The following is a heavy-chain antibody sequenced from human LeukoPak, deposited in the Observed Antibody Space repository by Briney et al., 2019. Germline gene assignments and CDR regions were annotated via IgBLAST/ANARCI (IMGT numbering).Heavy chain of an antibody. CDR2: IYHSGST. V-gene: IGHV4-38-2*01. D-gene: IGHD2-21*01. Sequence: SETLSLTCAVSGYSISSGYYWGWIRQPPGKGLEWIGSIYHSGSTYYNPSLKSRVTISVDTSKNQFSLKLSSVTAADTAVYYCARYSRDLRHQTPIDYWGQGTLVTVSS. J-gene: IGHJ4*02. CDR1: GYSISSGYY. CDR3: ARYSRDLRHQTPIDY.